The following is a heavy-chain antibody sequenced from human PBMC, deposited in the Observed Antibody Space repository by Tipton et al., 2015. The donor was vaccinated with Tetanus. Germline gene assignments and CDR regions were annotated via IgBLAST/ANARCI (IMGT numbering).Heavy chain of an antibody. V-gene: IGHV4-59*08. CDR3: ARRSYCSSSRCFDAFDL. D-gene: IGHD2-2*01. CDR1: GGSITKDY. CDR2: ISHSGSP. J-gene: IGHJ3*01. Sequence: TLSLTCNVSGGSITKDYWSWIRQSPGKTLEWIGYISHSGSPNYNPSLKSRATVSVDTSKNQFSLDLTSVTAADTAVYYCARRSYCSSSRCFDAFDLWGQGTRVTVSS.